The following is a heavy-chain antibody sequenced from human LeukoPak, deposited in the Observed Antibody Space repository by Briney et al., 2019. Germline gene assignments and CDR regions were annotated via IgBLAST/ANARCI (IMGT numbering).Heavy chain of an antibody. Sequence: PGGSLRLSCAASGFTFSSYSMNWVRQAPGKGLEWVSSISSSSSYIYYADSVKGRFTISRDNAKNSLYLQMDSLRAEDTAVYYCARVFHTYSSGWCWFDPWGQGTLVTVSS. CDR1: GFTFSSYS. CDR2: ISSSSSYI. CDR3: ARVFHTYSSGWCWFDP. J-gene: IGHJ5*02. V-gene: IGHV3-21*01. D-gene: IGHD6-19*01.